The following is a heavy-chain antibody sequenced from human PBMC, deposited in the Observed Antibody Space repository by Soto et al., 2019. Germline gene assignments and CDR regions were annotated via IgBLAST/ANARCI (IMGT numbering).Heavy chain of an antibody. CDR1: GFIFSDYS. CDR3: ARWSGYGDL. D-gene: IGHD5-12*01. CDR2: MSISGEKT. Sequence: GGSLRLSCAAPGFIFSDYSMAWVRQTPEKGLEWVSGMSISGEKTFYADSVKGRFTVSRDSSKNTVYLQMNSLRVEDTAIYYCARWSGYGDLWGQGTLVTVSS. V-gene: IGHV3-23*01. J-gene: IGHJ4*02.